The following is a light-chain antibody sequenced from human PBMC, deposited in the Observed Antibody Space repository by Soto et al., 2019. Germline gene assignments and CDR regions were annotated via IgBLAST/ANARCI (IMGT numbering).Light chain of an antibody. Sequence: QSVLTQPRSVSGSPGQSVTISCTGASSDVGAYNYVSWYQQHPGKAPKLIIYDVSERPSGVPDRFSGSKSGNTASLTISGLQAEDDADYYCSSYAGRDTYVFATGTKVTVL. CDR2: DVS. CDR1: SSDVGAYNY. J-gene: IGLJ1*01. CDR3: SSYAGRDTYV. V-gene: IGLV2-11*01.